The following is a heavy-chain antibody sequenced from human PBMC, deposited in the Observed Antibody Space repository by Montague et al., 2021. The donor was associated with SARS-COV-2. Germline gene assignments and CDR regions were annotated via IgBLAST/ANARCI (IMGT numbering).Heavy chain of an antibody. D-gene: IGHD4-17*01. Sequence: CAISGDSVCINTAAWNWIRQSSSGGLECLGRTNYRSKWTSDYATSVEGRISIDPDTSKNQFFLHLRSVTPEDTGVYYCVRDTGSAQAGFDAWGQGTLVTVSS. CDR2: TNYRSKWTS. J-gene: IGHJ4*02. CDR1: GDSVCINTAA. CDR3: VRDTGSAQAGFDA. V-gene: IGHV6-1*01.